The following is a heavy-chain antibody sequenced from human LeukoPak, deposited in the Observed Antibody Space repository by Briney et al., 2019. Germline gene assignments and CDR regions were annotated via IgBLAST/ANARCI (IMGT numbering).Heavy chain of an antibody. CDR2: FDPEDGET. CDR1: GYTLTELS. V-gene: IGHV1-24*01. J-gene: IGHJ4*02. CDR3: ATTPPWRYCSSTSCKGFDY. Sequence: ASVKVSCKVSGYTLTELSMHWVRQAPGKGLEWMGGFDPEDGETIYAQKFQGRVTMTEDTSTDTAYMGLSSLRSEDTAVYYCATTPPWRYCSSTSCKGFDYWGQGTLVTVSS. D-gene: IGHD2-2*01.